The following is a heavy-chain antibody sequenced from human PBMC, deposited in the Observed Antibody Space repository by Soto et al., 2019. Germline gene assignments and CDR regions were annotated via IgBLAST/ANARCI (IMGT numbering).Heavy chain of an antibody. CDR1: GYTFSSYW. Sequence: GESLKISCKTSGYTFSSYWIFWVRQMPGKGLEWMGIIYPSDSKVKYSPSVEGQVTIAADKSISTTYLQWSSLKASDTAIYFCARGNVANFFEPWGQGTPVTVSS. J-gene: IGHJ5*02. CDR2: IYPSDSKV. V-gene: IGHV5-51*01. CDR3: ARGNVANFFEP.